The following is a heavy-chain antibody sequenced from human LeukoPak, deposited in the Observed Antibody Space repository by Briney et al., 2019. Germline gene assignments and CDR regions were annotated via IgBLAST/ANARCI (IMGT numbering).Heavy chain of an antibody. CDR1: GFTFNNYA. CDR3: ARQGGDTTMVRKTLYAFDF. V-gene: IGHV3-23*01. D-gene: IGHD3-10*01. Sequence: GGSLRLSCTASGFTFNNYAMSWVRQAPGMGLEWVSATGASGSTTYYADSVKGRFTISRDNSKNTLYLQMSSLRAEDTALYYCARQGGDTTMVRKTLYAFDFWGQGTLVTVSS. CDR2: TGASGSTT. J-gene: IGHJ3*01.